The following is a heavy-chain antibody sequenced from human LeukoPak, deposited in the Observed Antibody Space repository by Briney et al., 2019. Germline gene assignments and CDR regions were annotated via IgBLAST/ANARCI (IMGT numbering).Heavy chain of an antibody. CDR2: IYYSGST. D-gene: IGHD1-20*01. CDR3: ARERITGTTQAFDY. V-gene: IGHV4-31*03. CDR1: GGSISSGGYY. Sequence: SQTLSLTCTVSGGSISSGGYYWSWIRQHPGKGLEWIGYIYYSGSTYYNPSLKSRVTIPVDTSKNQFSLKLSSVTAADTAVYYCARERITGTTQAFDYWGQGTLVTVSS. J-gene: IGHJ4*02.